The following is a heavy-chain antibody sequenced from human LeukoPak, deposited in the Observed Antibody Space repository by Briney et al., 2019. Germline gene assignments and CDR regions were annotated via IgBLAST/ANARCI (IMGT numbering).Heavy chain of an antibody. CDR3: ARDLYSGYDSGWFDP. CDR1: GGTFISYA. D-gene: IGHD5-12*01. Sequence: SVKVSCKASGGTFISYAISWVRQAPGQGLEWMGRIIPILGIANYAQKFQGRVTITADKSTSTAYMELSSLRSEDTAVYYCARDLYSGYDSGWFDPWGQGTLVTVSS. CDR2: IIPILGIA. J-gene: IGHJ5*02. V-gene: IGHV1-69*04.